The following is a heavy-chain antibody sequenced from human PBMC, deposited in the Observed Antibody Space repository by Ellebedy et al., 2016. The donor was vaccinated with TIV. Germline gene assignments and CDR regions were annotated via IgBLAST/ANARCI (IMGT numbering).Heavy chain of an antibody. CDR2: IYNGDTT. CDR1: GTSINHDY. CDR3: ARTTRFYSFWSGYREHFDS. Sequence: SETLSLTCDVSGTSINHDYWNWIRQPPGKGLEWIGYIYNGDTTNYNPSLKSRVTISRDTSKNQFSLKVNSVTAADTAVYYCARTTRFYSFWSGYREHFDSWGQGTLVTVSP. V-gene: IGHV4-4*08. J-gene: IGHJ4*02. D-gene: IGHD3-3*01.